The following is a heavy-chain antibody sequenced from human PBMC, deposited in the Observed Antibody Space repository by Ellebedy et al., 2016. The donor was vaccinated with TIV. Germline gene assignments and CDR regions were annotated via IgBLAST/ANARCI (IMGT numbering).Heavy chain of an antibody. J-gene: IGHJ4*02. CDR3: ARDKYCSGGSCYSGSRFDY. CDR2: ISGSGGST. Sequence: GGSLRLSCAASGFTFSSYSMNWVRQAPGKGLEWVSAISGSGGSTYYADSVKGRFTISRDNSKNTLYLQMNSLRAEDTAVYYCARDKYCSGGSCYSGSRFDYWGQGTLVTVSS. D-gene: IGHD2-15*01. CDR1: GFTFSSYS. V-gene: IGHV3-23*01.